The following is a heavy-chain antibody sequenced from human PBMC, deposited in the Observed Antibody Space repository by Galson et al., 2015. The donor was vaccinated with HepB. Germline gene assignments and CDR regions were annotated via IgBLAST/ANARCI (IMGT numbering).Heavy chain of an antibody. J-gene: IGHJ4*02. CDR3: TKAGRIREDIVVVPAAILDY. CDR1: GFTFSSYA. V-gene: IGHV3-23*01. CDR2: ISGSGGST. Sequence: SLRLSCAASGFTFSSYAMSWVRQAPGKGLEWVSAISGSGGSTYYADSVKGRFTISRDNSKNTLYLQMNSLRAEDTAVYYCTKAGRIREDIVVVPAAILDYWGQGTLVTVSS. D-gene: IGHD2-2*02.